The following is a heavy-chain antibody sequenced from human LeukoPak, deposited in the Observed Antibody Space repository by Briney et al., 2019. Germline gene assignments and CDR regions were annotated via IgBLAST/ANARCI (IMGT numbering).Heavy chain of an antibody. CDR1: GYSVSNYG. CDR2: ISGFTGHT. Sequence: ASVKVSCKASGYSVSNYGVTWMRQAPGQGLEWMGWISGFTGHTEIAQQVQGRILLTTDTSTNAGYMELSSLRSDGTAVYFCARVHYDSSGLLDPWGQGTLVTVSS. CDR3: ARVHYDSSGLLDP. D-gene: IGHD3-22*01. V-gene: IGHV1-18*01. J-gene: IGHJ5*02.